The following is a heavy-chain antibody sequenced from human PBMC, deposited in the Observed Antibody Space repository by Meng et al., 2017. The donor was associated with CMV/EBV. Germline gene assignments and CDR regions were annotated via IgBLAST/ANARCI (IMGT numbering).Heavy chain of an antibody. CDR2: MYYSGSTYSGST. J-gene: IGHJ5*02. Sequence: ESLKISCAASGFTFSSYSMNWVRQPPGKGLEWIGSMYYSGSTYSGSTYYNPSLKSRVTISVDTSKNQFSLKLNSVTVADTAVYYCARLQEITTTTGYNWFDPWGQGTLVTVSS. D-gene: IGHD5-24*01. CDR3: ARLQEITTTTGYNWFDP. CDR1: GFTFSSYS. V-gene: IGHV4-39*07.